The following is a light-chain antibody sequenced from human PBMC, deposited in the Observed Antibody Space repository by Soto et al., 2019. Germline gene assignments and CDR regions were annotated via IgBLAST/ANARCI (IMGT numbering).Light chain of an antibody. CDR3: SSYTSTATIF. V-gene: IGLV2-14*01. J-gene: IGLJ2*01. Sequence: QSALTQPASVSGSPGQSITISCTGTSSDVGAYNLVSWNQHHPGKAPKFIMYKVSYRPSGVSTRFSGSKSGNTASLTISGLQAEDEADYYCSSYTSTATIFFGGGTKVTVL. CDR2: KVS. CDR1: SSDVGAYNL.